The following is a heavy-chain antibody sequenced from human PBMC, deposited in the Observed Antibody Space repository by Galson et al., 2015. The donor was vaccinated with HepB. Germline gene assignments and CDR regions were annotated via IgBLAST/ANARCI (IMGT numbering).Heavy chain of an antibody. CDR1: GFTFSNYG. J-gene: IGHJ4*02. V-gene: IGHV3-30*02. D-gene: IGHD5-12*01. CDR3: ARNTPSSGYHGLHY. CDR2: IRYDGSVE. Sequence: SLRLSCAASGFTFSNYGMHWVRQAPGKGLEWVAYIRYDGSVEYYGDSVKGRFAISRDSSENTLYLQMNSLRAEDTAVYYCARNTPSSGYHGLHYGGQGTLVTVSS.